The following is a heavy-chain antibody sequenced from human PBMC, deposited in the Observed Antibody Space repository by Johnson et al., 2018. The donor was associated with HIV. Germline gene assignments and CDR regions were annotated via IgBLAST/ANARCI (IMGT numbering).Heavy chain of an antibody. V-gene: IGHV3-30*04. D-gene: IGHD2-2*02. CDR2: ISYDGRNK. CDR1: GFTFSSYA. CDR3: ARDRVPAAIGLAYRGAFDI. Sequence: QVQLVESGGGVVQPGRSLRLSCAASGFTFSSYAMHWVRQAPGKGLEWVAVISYDGRNKYYADSVKGRFTISRDNSKNTLYLQMNSLRAEDTAVYYCARDRVPAAIGLAYRGAFDIWGQGTMVTVSS. J-gene: IGHJ3*02.